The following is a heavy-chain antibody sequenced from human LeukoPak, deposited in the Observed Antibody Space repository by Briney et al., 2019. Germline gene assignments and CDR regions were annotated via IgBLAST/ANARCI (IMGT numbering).Heavy chain of an antibody. V-gene: IGHV3-23*01. CDR3: AKDFFSAMVPYYMDV. CDR1: GFTFTNYG. CDR2: FSGGST. D-gene: IGHD5-18*01. Sequence: GGSLRLSCVASGFTFTNYGMNWVRQTPGKGLEWVSGFSGGSTYYTDSVKGRFTISRDNSKNTLYLQMNSLRAEDTAVYYCAKDFFSAMVPYYMDVWGKGTTVTVSS. J-gene: IGHJ6*03.